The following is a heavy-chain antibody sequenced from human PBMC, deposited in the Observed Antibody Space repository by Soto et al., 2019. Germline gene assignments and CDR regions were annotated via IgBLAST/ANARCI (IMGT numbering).Heavy chain of an antibody. Sequence: PSETLSLTCTFSVGPISSGNYFWTWIRQHPGKGLEWIGYIFYSGFTSYNPSLKSRLNISVDKSKNQFSLKLSSVTAADTAVYYCAREELLPASGQYYYYGLDVWGQGTTVTVSS. CDR2: IFYSGFT. CDR3: AREELLPASGQYYYYGLDV. V-gene: IGHV4-31*03. J-gene: IGHJ6*02. D-gene: IGHD2-2*01. CDR1: VGPISSGNYF.